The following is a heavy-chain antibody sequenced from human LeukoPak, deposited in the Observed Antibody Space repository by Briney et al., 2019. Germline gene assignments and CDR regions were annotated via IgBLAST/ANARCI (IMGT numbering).Heavy chain of an antibody. CDR2: ISAKSGNT. CDR3: ARGLTGLLHQRFDY. CDR1: GYNFTGYG. D-gene: IGHD3-3*01. V-gene: IGHV1-18*01. Sequence: ASVKVSCKASGYNFTGYGISWVRQAPGQGLEWMGWISAKSGNTNYIQKLHGRVTMTTDTSTSTAYMDLRSLRSDDTAVYYCARGLTGLLHQRFDYWGQGTLVTVSS. J-gene: IGHJ4*02.